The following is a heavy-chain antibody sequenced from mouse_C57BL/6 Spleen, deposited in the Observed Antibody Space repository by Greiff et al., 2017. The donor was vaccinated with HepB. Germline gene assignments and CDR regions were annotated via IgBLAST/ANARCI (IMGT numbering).Heavy chain of an antibody. CDR1: GFTFSSYA. V-gene: IGHV5-4*01. J-gene: IGHJ2*01. D-gene: IGHD2-3*01. Sequence: EVHLVESGGGLVKPGGSLKLSCAASGFTFSSYAMSWVRQTPEKRLEWVATISDGGSYTYYPDNVKGRFTISRDNAKNNLYLQMSHLKSEDTAMYYCARDEDGYYGYWGQGTTLTVSS. CDR3: ARDEDGYYGY. CDR2: ISDGGSYT.